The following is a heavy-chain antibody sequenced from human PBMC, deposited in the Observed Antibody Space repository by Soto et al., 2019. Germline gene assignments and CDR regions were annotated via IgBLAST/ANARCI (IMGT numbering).Heavy chain of an antibody. J-gene: IGHJ5*02. CDR2: IYYSGSP. D-gene: IGHD3-22*01. Sequence: SETLSLTCTVSGGSIGTYFWTWIRQPPGKGLEWIGYIYYSGSPNYNPSLKSRVTISEDTSKNQFSLKLSSVTAADTAVYYCARGRFYSDSSGYYYGWFDPWGQGALVTVSS. CDR1: GGSIGTYF. CDR3: ARGRFYSDSSGYYYGWFDP. V-gene: IGHV4-59*01.